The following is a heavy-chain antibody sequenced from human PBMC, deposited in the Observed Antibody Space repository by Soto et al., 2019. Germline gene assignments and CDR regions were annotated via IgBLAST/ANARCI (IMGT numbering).Heavy chain of an antibody. CDR2: IVPIFGTV. Sequence: QVQLVQSGAEVKKPGSSVKVSCKVSGGPFSSYAISWVRQAPGQGLEWMGGIVPIFGTVNYAQKFQGRIAISADESASTAYIALSSLRSEDTAVYYCARVYYYGSGSYSPLRDWGQGTLVTVSS. D-gene: IGHD3-10*01. CDR3: ARVYYYGSGSYSPLRD. V-gene: IGHV1-69*01. J-gene: IGHJ4*02. CDR1: GGPFSSYA.